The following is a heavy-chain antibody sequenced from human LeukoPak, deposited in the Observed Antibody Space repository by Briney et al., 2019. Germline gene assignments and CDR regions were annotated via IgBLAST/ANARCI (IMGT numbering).Heavy chain of an antibody. CDR1: GYTFTSYG. CDR2: ICAYNGNT. V-gene: IGHV1-18*01. CDR3: ARSPLLWFGELFGY. D-gene: IGHD3-10*01. J-gene: IGHJ4*02. Sequence: ASVKVSCKTSGYTFTSYGISWVRQAPGQGLEWMGWICAYNGNTNYAQKLQGRVTMTTDTSTSTAYMELRSLRSDDTAVYYCARSPLLWFGELFGYWGQGTLVTVSS.